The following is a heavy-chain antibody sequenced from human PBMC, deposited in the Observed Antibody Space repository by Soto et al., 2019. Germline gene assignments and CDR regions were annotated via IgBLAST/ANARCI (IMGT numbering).Heavy chain of an antibody. Sequence: ASEKVSCKASGYTFSDYDTNWVRQATGQGLGWLGWMSPKSGYTGYAQKFQGRVTRTRDTSRGTAYMELTSLTSEDPAVYYCTRNLYNTGDFDPWGQGTLVTVS. V-gene: IGHV1-8*02. CDR1: GYTFSDYD. D-gene: IGHD1-20*01. CDR3: TRNLYNTGDFDP. J-gene: IGHJ5*02. CDR2: MSPKSGYT.